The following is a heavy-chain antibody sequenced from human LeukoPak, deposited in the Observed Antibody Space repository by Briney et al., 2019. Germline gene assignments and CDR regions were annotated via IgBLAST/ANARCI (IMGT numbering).Heavy chain of an antibody. CDR3: AREQWSRWEY. CDR1: GFTVTDYY. D-gene: IGHD1-26*01. Sequence: GGSLRLSCAASGFTVTDYYMNWIRRAPGKGLEWVSYISTPHNLIKYADSVKGRFTISMDSGKNSVHLQLNSLRAEHTAVYYCAREQWSRWEYWGQGVLVTVSS. CDR2: ISTPHNLI. J-gene: IGHJ4*02. V-gene: IGHV3-11*01.